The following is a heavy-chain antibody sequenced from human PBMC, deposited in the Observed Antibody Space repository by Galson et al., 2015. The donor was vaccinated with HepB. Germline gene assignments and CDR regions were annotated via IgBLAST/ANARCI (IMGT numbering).Heavy chain of an antibody. Sequence: SLRLSCPASGFTFSHYTMHCVRQAPGTGLEWVALISSDGSDKYYADSAKGRFTISRDNSGDTLVLQMNSLRPEERALSYCATRQAIRGYTYGAFDSWGQGTVVTVAS. D-gene: IGHD5-18*01. J-gene: IGHJ4*02. CDR3: ATRQAIRGYTYGAFDS. V-gene: IGHV3-30*04. CDR2: ISSDGSDK. CDR1: GFTFSHYT.